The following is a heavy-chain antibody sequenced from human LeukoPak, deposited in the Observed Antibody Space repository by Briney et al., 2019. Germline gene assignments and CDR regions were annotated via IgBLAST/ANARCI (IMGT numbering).Heavy chain of an antibody. CDR1: GFSFAAYS. CDR3: ARRFDS. J-gene: IGHJ4*02. Sequence: GSLRLSCAASGFSFAAYSMNWVRQAPGRGLEWISYIGPGGDIYYADSVTGRFTVSRDTAKNSLYLQMNGLKVEDTAVYYCARRFDSWGQGTLVTVSS. CDR2: IGPGGDI. V-gene: IGHV3-48*01.